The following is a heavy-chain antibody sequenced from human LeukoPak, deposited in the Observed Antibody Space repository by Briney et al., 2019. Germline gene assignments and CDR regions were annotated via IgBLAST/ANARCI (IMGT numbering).Heavy chain of an antibody. CDR1: GFTFSDLE. CDR3: ARERQWMIRGVVPYYYGMDV. Sequence: GGSLRLSCEVSGFTFSDLEMNWVRQAPGKGLEWISFISNGGTIEYYADSVKGRFTISRDNARNSLYLQMNSLRAEDTVTYYCARERQWMIRGVVPYYYGMDVWGQGTTVTVSS. J-gene: IGHJ6*02. CDR2: ISNGGTIE. D-gene: IGHD3-10*01. V-gene: IGHV3-48*03.